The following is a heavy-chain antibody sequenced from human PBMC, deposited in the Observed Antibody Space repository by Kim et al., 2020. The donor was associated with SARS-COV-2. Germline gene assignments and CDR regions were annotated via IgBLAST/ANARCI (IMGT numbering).Heavy chain of an antibody. V-gene: IGHV1-2*02. CDR3: ARDRAPDAFDI. Sequence: TNYAQKFQGRVTMTRDTSISTAYMELSRLRSDDTAVYYCARDRAPDAFDICGQGTMVTVSS. CDR2: T. J-gene: IGHJ3*02.